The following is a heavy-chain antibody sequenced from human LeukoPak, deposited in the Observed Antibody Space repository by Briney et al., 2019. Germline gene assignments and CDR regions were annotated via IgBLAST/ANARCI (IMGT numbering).Heavy chain of an antibody. CDR1: GDSISSGSYY. Sequence: SQTLSLTCTVSGDSISSGSYYWGWLRQPAGGGVEWIGRIYKGGSTNYNPSLKSRVTISQDTSKNQFSLKLTSVIAADTAVYYCARGPHCSGGSCYSVSDYWGQGTLVTVSS. CDR2: IYKGGST. CDR3: ARGPHCSGGSCYSVSDY. D-gene: IGHD2-15*01. J-gene: IGHJ4*02. V-gene: IGHV4-61*02.